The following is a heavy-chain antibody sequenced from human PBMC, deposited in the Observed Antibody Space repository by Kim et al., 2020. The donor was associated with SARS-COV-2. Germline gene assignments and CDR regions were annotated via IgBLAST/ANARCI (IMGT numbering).Heavy chain of an antibody. D-gene: IGHD2-15*01. V-gene: IGHV3-21*01. CDR3: ARDRRIFFVY. CDR1: GFTFSSYS. J-gene: IGHJ4*02. CDR2: ISSSSSYI. Sequence: GGSLRLSCAASGFTFSSYSMNWVRQAPGKGLEWVSSISSSSSYIYNADSVKGRFTITRHNGKNSQYLQMSSLSAEDTAVYYCARDRRIFFVYSAQGTLFTFSS.